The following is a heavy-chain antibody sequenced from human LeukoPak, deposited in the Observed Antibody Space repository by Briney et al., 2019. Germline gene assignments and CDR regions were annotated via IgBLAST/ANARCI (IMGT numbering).Heavy chain of an antibody. CDR1: GFTFSSYA. Sequence: GGSLRLSCAASGFTFSSYAMSWVRQAPGKGLEWVAAISGGGRSIFYADSVKGRFTISRDNSKSTLYLQMNSLRADDTAVYYCANAPALLLFGGVGADSIDVWGKGTTVTVSS. CDR3: ANAPALLLFGGVGADSIDV. CDR2: ISGGGRSI. J-gene: IGHJ6*04. V-gene: IGHV3-23*01. D-gene: IGHD3-10*01.